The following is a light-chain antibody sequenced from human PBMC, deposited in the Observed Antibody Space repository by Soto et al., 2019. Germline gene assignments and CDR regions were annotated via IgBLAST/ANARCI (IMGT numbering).Light chain of an antibody. CDR1: SSDVGAYYS. J-gene: IGLJ1*01. Sequence: QSVLTQPASVSGSPGQLITISCTGTSSDVGAYYSVSWYQHHPGKAPKLIIYGVTNRPSGVSNRFSGSKSGNTASLTISGLQAEDEADYHCSSYTSGSSHYVFGTGTKVTVL. CDR2: GVT. CDR3: SSYTSGSSHYV. V-gene: IGLV2-14*01.